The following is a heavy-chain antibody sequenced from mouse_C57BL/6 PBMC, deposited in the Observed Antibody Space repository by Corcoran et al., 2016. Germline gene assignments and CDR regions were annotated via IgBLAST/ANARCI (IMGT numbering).Heavy chain of an antibody. CDR3: AGGSSGYYFDY. CDR2: IYPGDGDT. D-gene: IGHD1-1*01. CDR1: GYAFSSYC. V-gene: IGHV1-80*01. Sequence: QVQLQQSGAELVKPGASVKISCKASGYAFSSYCMNWVKQRPGKGLEWIGQIYPGDGDTNYNGKFKGKATLTEDKSSSTAYMQLSSLTSEDSAVYFCAGGSSGYYFDYWGQGTTLTVSS. J-gene: IGHJ2*01.